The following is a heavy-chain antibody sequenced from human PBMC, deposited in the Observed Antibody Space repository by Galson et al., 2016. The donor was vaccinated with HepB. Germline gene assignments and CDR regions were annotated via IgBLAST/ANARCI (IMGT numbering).Heavy chain of an antibody. CDR2: ISSSGSTI. CDR1: GFTFSSYE. Sequence: SLRLSCAASGFTFSSYEMNWVRQAPGKGLEWVSYISSSGSTIYYADSVKGRFTISRDNAKNSLYLQMNSLGTEDTAVYYCARDRTSRAALELWGQGVLVTVSS. J-gene: IGHJ4*02. V-gene: IGHV3-48*03. CDR3: ARDRTSRAALEL. D-gene: IGHD1/OR15-1a*01.